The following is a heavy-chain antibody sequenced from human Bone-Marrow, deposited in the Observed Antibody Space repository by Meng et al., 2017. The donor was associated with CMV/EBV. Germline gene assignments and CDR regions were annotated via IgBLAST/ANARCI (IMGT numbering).Heavy chain of an antibody. CDR1: GFTFSSYG. CDR3: ARSLGGCSSTSCLDYYYGMDV. CDR2: IIPIFGTA. V-gene: IGHV1-69*05. D-gene: IGHD2-2*01. J-gene: IGHJ6*02. Sequence: KISCAASGFTFSSYGMHWVRQAPGKGLEWMGGIIPIFGTANYAQKFQGRVTITTDESTSTAYMELSSLRSEDTAVYYCARSLGGCSSTSCLDYYYGMDVWGQGTTVIVSS.